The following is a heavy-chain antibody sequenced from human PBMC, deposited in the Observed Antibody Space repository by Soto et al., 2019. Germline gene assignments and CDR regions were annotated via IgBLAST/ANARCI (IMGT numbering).Heavy chain of an antibody. CDR1: RFTFGEYA. V-gene: IGHV3-49*04. CDR3: TRTPEVDTAMAVYYYHYGMDV. D-gene: IGHD5-18*01. CDR2: IRSKADGGTT. Sequence: GGSLRLSCTASRFTFGEYAMSWVRQAPRKGLEWVGFIRSKADGGTTEYAASVKGRFTISRDDSKSIAYLQMNSLKTEDTAVYYCTRTPEVDTAMAVYYYHYGMDVWGQGTTVTVSS. J-gene: IGHJ6*02.